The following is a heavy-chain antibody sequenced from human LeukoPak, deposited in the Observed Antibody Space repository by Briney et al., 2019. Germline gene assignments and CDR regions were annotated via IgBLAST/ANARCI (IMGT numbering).Heavy chain of an antibody. Sequence: GSLRLSFAASGFTFSSYAMSWVRRAPGKGREGVSAISGSGGSTYYADSVKGRFTISRDNSKNTLYLQMNSLRAEDTAVYYCAKDPTMIVVVIPDYWGQGTLVTVSS. J-gene: IGHJ4*02. CDR1: GFTFSSYA. CDR3: AKDPTMIVVVIPDY. V-gene: IGHV3-23*01. D-gene: IGHD3-22*01. CDR2: ISGSGGST.